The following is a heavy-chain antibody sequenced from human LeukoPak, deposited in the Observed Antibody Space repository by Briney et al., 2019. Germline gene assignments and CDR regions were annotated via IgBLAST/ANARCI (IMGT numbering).Heavy chain of an antibody. D-gene: IGHD2-8*01. CDR1: GFTFSSYW. Sequence: GGSLRLSCAAYGFTFSSYWMSWVRQAQGKGLEWVAKIKQDGSEKYYVDSVNRRFTISTDNAKNSLYLQMNSLRAEDTAVYYCTRVLCTNGVCYKPNWGQGTLVTVSS. V-gene: IGHV3-7*03. CDR3: TRVLCTNGVCYKPN. CDR2: IKQDGSEK. J-gene: IGHJ4*02.